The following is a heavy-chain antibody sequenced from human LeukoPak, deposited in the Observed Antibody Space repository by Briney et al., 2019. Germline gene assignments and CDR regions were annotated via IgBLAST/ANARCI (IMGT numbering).Heavy chain of an antibody. CDR3: ARDRVGATLVGRREKYYYMDV. Sequence: SETLSLTCTISDGSVSDYYRSWIRQSPGKGLEWIGYIYHTGSTNYNPSIKSRVTISVDASKNQFSLQLSSVTAADTAVYYCARDRVGATLVGRREKYYYMDVWGKGTTVTVSS. V-gene: IGHV4-59*02. CDR1: DGSVSDYY. J-gene: IGHJ6*03. D-gene: IGHD1-26*01. CDR2: IYHTGST.